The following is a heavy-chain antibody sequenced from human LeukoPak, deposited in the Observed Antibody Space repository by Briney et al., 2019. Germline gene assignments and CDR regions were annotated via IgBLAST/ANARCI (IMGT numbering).Heavy chain of an antibody. CDR1: GYTFTGYY. Sequence: ASVKVSCKASGYTFTGYYMHWVRHAPGQGLEWMGWINPKRGVTTYAQKFQGRVTMTRDTSITTAYMELTRLRSDDTTIYYCARERNYGDYGNAFDVWGQGTKVTVSS. J-gene: IGHJ3*01. D-gene: IGHD4-17*01. CDR2: INPKRGVT. V-gene: IGHV1-2*02. CDR3: ARERNYGDYGNAFDV.